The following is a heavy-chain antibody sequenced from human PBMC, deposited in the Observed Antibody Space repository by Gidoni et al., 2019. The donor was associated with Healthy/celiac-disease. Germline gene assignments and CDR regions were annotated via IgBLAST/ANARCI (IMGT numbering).Heavy chain of an antibody. V-gene: IGHV3-49*05. CDR2: IRSKAYGGTT. D-gene: IGHD5-12*01. Sequence: EVQLVESGGGLVKPGRSLRLSGTASGFPLGVYAMRWFRQAPGKGLEWVGFIRSKAYGGTTEYAASVKGRFNISRDDSKSIAYLQMNSLKTEDTAVYYCTREASDIVATAFDYWGQGTLVTVSS. J-gene: IGHJ4*02. CDR3: TREASDIVATAFDY. CDR1: GFPLGVYA.